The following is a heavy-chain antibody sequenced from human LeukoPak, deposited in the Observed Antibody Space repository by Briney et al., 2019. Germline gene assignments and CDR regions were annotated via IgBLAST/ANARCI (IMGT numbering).Heavy chain of an antibody. V-gene: IGHV3-7*01. CDR2: IKQDGSEK. Sequence: GGSLRLSCAASGFTFSSYWMSWVRQAPGKGLEGVANIKQDGSEKYYVDSVKGRFTISRDNAKNSLYLQMNSLRAEDTAVYYCARRVEYYDFWSGYSLYFDYWGQGTLVTVSS. CDR1: GFTFSSYW. D-gene: IGHD3-3*01. CDR3: ARRVEYYDFWSGYSLYFDY. J-gene: IGHJ4*02.